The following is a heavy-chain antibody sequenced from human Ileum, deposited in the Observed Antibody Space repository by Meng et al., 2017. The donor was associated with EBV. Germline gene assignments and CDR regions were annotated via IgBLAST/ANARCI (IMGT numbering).Heavy chain of an antibody. D-gene: IGHD2-2*01. CDR2: IYHSGST. CDR3: ANRRPASGPLGDY. Sequence: QVQLRRSCPGWLKPSATLSLTCAVSGASLSSTNWWSWVRQPPGKGLEWIGDIYHSGSTNYNPSLKSRVTISIDASKNQFSLKVTSVTAADTAMYYCANRRPASGPLGDYWGQGTLVTVSS. CDR1: GASLSSTNW. J-gene: IGHJ4*02. V-gene: IGHV4-4*02.